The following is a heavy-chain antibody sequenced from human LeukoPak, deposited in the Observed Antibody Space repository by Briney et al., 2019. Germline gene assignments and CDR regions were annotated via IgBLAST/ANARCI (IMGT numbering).Heavy chain of an antibody. CDR3: ARAVGMATIDY. Sequence: ASVKVSCKASGYTFTNYGINWVRQAPGQGLEWMGWINPNSGGTNYAQKFQGRVTMTRDTSISTAYMELSRLRSDDTAVYYCARAVGMATIDYWGQGTLVTVSS. V-gene: IGHV1-2*02. CDR1: GYTFTNYG. D-gene: IGHD5-24*01. J-gene: IGHJ4*02. CDR2: INPNSGGT.